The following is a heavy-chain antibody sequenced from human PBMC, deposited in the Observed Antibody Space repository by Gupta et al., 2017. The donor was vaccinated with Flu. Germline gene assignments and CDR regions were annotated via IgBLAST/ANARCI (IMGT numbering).Heavy chain of an antibody. Sequence: QVQLVESGGGVVQPGRSLRLSCAASGFTFSSYGMHWVRQAPGKGLEWVAVISYDGSNKYYADSVKGRFTISRDNSKNTLYLQMNSLRAEDTAVYYCAKAYSWQQLVLSYWGQGTLVTVSS. D-gene: IGHD6-13*01. V-gene: IGHV3-30*18. CDR1: GFTFSSYG. CDR2: ISYDGSNK. CDR3: AKAYSWQQLVLSY. J-gene: IGHJ4*02.